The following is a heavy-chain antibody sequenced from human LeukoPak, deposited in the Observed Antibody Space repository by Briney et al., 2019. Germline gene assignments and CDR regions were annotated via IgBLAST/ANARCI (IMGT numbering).Heavy chain of an antibody. D-gene: IGHD2-2*02. CDR1: VGTFSSYA. V-gene: IGHV1-69*05. J-gene: IGHJ5*02. CDR2: IIPIFGTA. CDR3: ARAPDCSSTSCYTWIWFDP. Sequence: ASVKVSCKASVGTFSSYAISWVRQAPGQGLEWMGGIIPIFGTANYAQKFQGRVTITTDESTSTAYMELSSLRSEDTAVYYCARAPDCSSTSCYTWIWFDPWGQGTLVTVSS.